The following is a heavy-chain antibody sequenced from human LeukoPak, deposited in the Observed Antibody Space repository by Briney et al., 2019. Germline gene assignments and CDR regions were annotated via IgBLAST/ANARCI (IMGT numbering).Heavy chain of an antibody. Sequence: GGSLKLSCAASGFTLSDYWMTWVRQAPGKGLEWVSSISSSSSYIYYADSVKGRFTISRDNAKNSLYLQMNSLRAEDTAVYYCARAKVGATMDYWGQGTLVTVSS. CDR2: ISSSSSYI. D-gene: IGHD1-26*01. J-gene: IGHJ4*02. CDR3: ARAKVGATMDY. CDR1: GFTLSDYW. V-gene: IGHV3-21*01.